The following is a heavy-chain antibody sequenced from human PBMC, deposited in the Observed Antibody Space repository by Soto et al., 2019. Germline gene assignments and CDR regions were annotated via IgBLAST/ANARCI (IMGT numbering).Heavy chain of an antibody. CDR3: ASFPVIPGRDSPLIFDY. Sequence: SETLSLTCTVSGGSISSYYWSWIRQPPGKGLEWIGYIYYSGSTNYNPSLKSRVTISVDTSKNQFSLKLSSVTAADTAVYYCASFPVIPGRDSPLIFDYWGQGTLVTVSS. J-gene: IGHJ4*01. V-gene: IGHV4-59*01. D-gene: IGHD3-22*01. CDR1: GGSISSYY. CDR2: IYYSGST.